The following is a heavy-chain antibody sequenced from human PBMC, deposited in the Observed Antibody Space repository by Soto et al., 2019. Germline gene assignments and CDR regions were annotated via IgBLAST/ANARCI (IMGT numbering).Heavy chain of an antibody. V-gene: IGHV4-31*03. CDR3: ARSIDP. CDR2: IDYSGRT. J-gene: IGHJ5*02. Sequence: QVQLQESGPGLVKPSQTLSLTCTVSGVSISSGGYYWRCIRQHPGKGMEWIGYIDYSGRTYYTPYLKSRVTISVDPSKNKFSLKLSSVTAADTAVYSCARSIDPWGQGTRVTVSS. CDR1: GVSISSGGYY.